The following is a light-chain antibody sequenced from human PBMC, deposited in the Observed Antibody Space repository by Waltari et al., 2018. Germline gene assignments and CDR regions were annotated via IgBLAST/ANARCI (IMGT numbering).Light chain of an antibody. J-gene: IGLJ3*02. Sequence: YVVTQPPSVSVTPGQTATLTCGGENIETKSVNWYQQKPGQAPFLVMFYDNDRPAGIPERFSGSNSGNTATLTINWVEAGDGADYHCQVWDDFIDSGVFGGGTRLSVL. CDR2: YDN. V-gene: IGLV3-21*04. CDR1: NIETKS. CDR3: QVWDDFIDSGV.